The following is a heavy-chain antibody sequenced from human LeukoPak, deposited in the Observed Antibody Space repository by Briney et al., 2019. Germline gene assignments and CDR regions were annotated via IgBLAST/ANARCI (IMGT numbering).Heavy chain of an antibody. CDR3: ARGLQNYGGIEGDAFDI. D-gene: IGHD2-21*01. J-gene: IGHJ3*02. V-gene: IGHV1-69*05. Sequence: PVKVSCKASGGTFSSYAISWVRQAPGQGLEWMGGIIPIFGTANYAQKFQGRVTITTDESTSTAYMELSSLRSEDTAVYYCARGLQNYGGIEGDAFDIWGQGTMVTVSS. CDR2: IIPIFGTA. CDR1: GGTFSSYA.